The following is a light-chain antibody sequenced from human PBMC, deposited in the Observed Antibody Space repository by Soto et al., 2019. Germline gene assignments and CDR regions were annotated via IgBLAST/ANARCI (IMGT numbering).Light chain of an antibody. CDR3: SSYTASSTLV. CDR2: EVS. CDR1: SSDVGGYNY. Sequence: QSALTQPASVSGSPGQSITISCTGTSSDVGGYNYVSWSQQHPGKAPKLLISEVSNRPSGVSNRFSGSKSGNTASLTISGLQAADEADYYCSSYTASSTLVFGTGTKLTVL. J-gene: IGLJ1*01. V-gene: IGLV2-14*03.